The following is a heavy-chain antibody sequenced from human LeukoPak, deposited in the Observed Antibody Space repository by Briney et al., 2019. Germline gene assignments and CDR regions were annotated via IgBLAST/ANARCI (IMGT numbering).Heavy chain of an antibody. CDR1: GFTFSSYW. CDR2: IKEDGSEK. Sequence: GGSLRLSCAPSGFTFSSYWMRWVRQPPGRWREGVANIKEDGSEKNYADPVKGRFTNSKDNAKNSLFLQMNSLRAEDTAVYYCARDVGGGYHDYWGQGTPVTVSS. J-gene: IGHJ4*02. D-gene: IGHD2-15*01. V-gene: IGHV3-7*01. CDR3: ARDVGGGYHDY.